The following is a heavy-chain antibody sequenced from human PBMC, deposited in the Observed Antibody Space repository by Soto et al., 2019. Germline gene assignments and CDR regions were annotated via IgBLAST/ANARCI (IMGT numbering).Heavy chain of an antibody. CDR3: ARIGRGSYYIDV. J-gene: IGHJ6*03. D-gene: IGHD1-26*01. V-gene: IGHV4-39*01. CDR2: IYYSGST. CDR1: GGSISSSSYY. Sequence: QLQLQESGPGLVKPSETLSLTCTVSGGSISSSSYYWGWIRQPPGKGLEWIGSIYYSGSTYYNPSLKSRVTISVDTSKNQFSLRLSSVTAADTAVYYCARIGRGSYYIDVWGKGTTVTVSS.